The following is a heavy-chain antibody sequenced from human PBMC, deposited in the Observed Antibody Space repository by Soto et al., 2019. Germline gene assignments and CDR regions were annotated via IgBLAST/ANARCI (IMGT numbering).Heavy chain of an antibody. CDR3: ARDLSGSYPNDASDI. CDR2: IYSGGST. CDR1: GFTVSSNY. Sequence: PGGSLRLSCAASGFTVSSNYMSWVRQAPGKGLEWVSVIYSGGSTYYADSVKGRFTISRDNSKNTLYLQMNSLRAEDTAVYYCARDLSGSYPNDASDIWGQGTMVTVSS. V-gene: IGHV3-53*01. J-gene: IGHJ3*02. D-gene: IGHD1-26*01.